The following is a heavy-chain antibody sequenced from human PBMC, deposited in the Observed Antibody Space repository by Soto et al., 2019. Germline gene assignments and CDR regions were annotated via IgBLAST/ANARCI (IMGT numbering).Heavy chain of an antibody. CDR3: ARSLFMVAPDNEPFDY. D-gene: IGHD5-12*01. Sequence: GWSLRLACASSVFPFISYAMSWVRQTPEKGLEWVAGISGGGNDRYYADFVQGRFTFSRDNSRNILYLQMNSLRADDTAMYFCARSLFMVAPDNEPFDYWGQGTLVTVSS. CDR1: VFPFISYA. CDR2: ISGGGNDR. J-gene: IGHJ4*02. V-gene: IGHV3-23*01.